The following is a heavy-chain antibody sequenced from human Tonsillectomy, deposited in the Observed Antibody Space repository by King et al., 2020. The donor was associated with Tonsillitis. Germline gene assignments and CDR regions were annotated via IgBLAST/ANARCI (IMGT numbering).Heavy chain of an antibody. Sequence: QLQESGPGLVKPSETLSLTCDVSGDSISNYYWNWIRQSPGKGLEWIGYVYYSGSTDYNPSLKSRLTISVDTSKKQFSLKLRSVTAADTAVYYCARGRGSGRLYDYWGQGTLVTVSS. CDR1: GDSISNYY. CDR3: ARGRGSGRLYDY. J-gene: IGHJ4*02. V-gene: IGHV4-59*01. CDR2: VYYSGST. D-gene: IGHD1-26*01.